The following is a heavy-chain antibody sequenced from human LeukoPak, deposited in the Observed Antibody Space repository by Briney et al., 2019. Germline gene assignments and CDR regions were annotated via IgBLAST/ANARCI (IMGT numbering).Heavy chain of an antibody. Sequence: GGSLRLSCAASGFTFSSYAMSWVRQAPGKGLEWVSAISGSGGSTYYADSVEGRFTISRDNSKSTVYLQMNSLRAEDTAVYYCAKDPSSGRLKYFDYWGQGTLVTVSS. V-gene: IGHV3-23*01. D-gene: IGHD6-19*01. J-gene: IGHJ4*02. CDR3: AKDPSSGRLKYFDY. CDR1: GFTFSSYA. CDR2: ISGSGGST.